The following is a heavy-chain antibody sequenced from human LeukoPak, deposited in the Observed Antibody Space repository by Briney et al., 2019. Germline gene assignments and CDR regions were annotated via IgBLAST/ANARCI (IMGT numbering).Heavy chain of an antibody. Sequence: GGSLRLSCVASDFTFDFYWMTWVRQAPGKGLEWLANILPDGSQKYYVDSVKGRFTISRDNPKNSLYLQINNLRAEDTAVYYCGRLAHNAWYAVDFWGQGTLVTVSS. CDR2: ILPDGSQK. V-gene: IGHV3-7*01. CDR1: DFTFDFYW. D-gene: IGHD2-2*01. J-gene: IGHJ4*02. CDR3: GRLAHNAWYAVDF.